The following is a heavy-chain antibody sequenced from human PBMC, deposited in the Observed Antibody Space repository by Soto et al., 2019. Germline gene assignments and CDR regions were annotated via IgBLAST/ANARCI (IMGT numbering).Heavy chain of an antibody. CDR1: GFTFSSYG. Sequence: GGSLRLSCAASGFTFSSYGMHWVRQAPGKGLEWVAVISYDGSNKYYADSVKGRFTISRDNSKNTLYLQMNSLRAEDTAMYYCAKAVTSSDFWSGYYRTKYYYGMDVWGQGTTVTVSS. CDR3: AKAVTSSDFWSGYYRTKYYYGMDV. V-gene: IGHV3-30*18. J-gene: IGHJ6*02. D-gene: IGHD3-3*01. CDR2: ISYDGSNK.